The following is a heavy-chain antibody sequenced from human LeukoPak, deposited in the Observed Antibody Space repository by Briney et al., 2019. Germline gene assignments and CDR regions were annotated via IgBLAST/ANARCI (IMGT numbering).Heavy chain of an antibody. CDR3: AKETGILTPFDS. CDR2: ISASGGTT. Sequence: GGSLRLSCAASGLTFSSYAMSGVRQAPGMGLKWVSGISASGGTTKYADSVKGRFTISRDNSKNTLYLQMNSLRAEDTAVYFCAKETGILTPFDSWGQGTLVTVSS. V-gene: IGHV3-23*01. J-gene: IGHJ4*02. CDR1: GLTFSSYA. D-gene: IGHD3-9*01.